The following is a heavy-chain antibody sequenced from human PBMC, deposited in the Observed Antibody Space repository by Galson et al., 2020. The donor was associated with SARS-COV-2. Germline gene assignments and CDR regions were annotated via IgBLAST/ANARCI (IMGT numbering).Heavy chain of an antibody. J-gene: IGHJ4*02. D-gene: IGHD6-6*01. Sequence: TGGSLRLSCAASGFNFSDYWMTWVRQAPGKGLEWVANIKQDGSEIYYVDSVKGRFTISRDNAKNSLYLQMNSLRADDTAVYYCARVRYSTSRLYYFDYLGQGTLVAVSS. CDR1: GFNFSDYW. V-gene: IGHV3-7*03. CDR2: IKQDGSEI. CDR3: ARVRYSTSRLYYFDY.